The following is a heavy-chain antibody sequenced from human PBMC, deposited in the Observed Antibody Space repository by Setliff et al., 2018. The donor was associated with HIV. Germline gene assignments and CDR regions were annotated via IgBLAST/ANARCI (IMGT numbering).Heavy chain of an antibody. Sequence: ASVMVSCKASGYAFTMYGITWVRQAPGQGLEWMGWISGYNGKTNYAQNFQGGVTMTTDTSTSTAYMEVRSLRYDDTAVYYCARDDPIRKEVASGLDYWGQGTLVTVSS. V-gene: IGHV1-18*01. CDR1: GYAFTMYG. D-gene: IGHD3-10*01. CDR2: ISGYNGKT. J-gene: IGHJ4*02. CDR3: ARDDPIRKEVASGLDY.